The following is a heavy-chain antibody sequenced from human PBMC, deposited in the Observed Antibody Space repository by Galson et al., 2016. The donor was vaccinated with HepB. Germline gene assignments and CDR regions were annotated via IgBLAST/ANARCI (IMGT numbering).Heavy chain of an antibody. J-gene: IGHJ5*02. CDR1: GFSLSDVGVG. CDR3: ARCGGSRNWFDP. D-gene: IGHD2-21*01. CDR2: VYWDDDK. V-gene: IGHV2-5*02. Sequence: PALVKPTQTLTLTCTFAGFSLSDVGVGVAWIRQPPGKALEWLALVYWDDDKHYSPSLRGRLTITKETSTNQVVLTIINMDAVDTATYYCARCGGSRNWFDPWGPGTLVTVSS.